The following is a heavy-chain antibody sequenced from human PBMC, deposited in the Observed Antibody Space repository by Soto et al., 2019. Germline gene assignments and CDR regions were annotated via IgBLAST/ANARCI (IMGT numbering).Heavy chain of an antibody. CDR2: INHSGST. CDR1: GGSFSGYY. Sequence: SETLSLTCAVYGGSFSGYYWSWIRQPPGKGLEWIGEINHSGSTNYNPSLKSRVTISVDTSKDQFSLKLSSVTAADTAVYYCARGQYITDYWGQGTLVTVSS. CDR3: ARGQYITDY. V-gene: IGHV4-34*01. J-gene: IGHJ4*02. D-gene: IGHD3-10*01.